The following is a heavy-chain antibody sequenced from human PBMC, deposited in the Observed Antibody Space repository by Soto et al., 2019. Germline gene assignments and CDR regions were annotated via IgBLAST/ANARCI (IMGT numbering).Heavy chain of an antibody. D-gene: IGHD3-22*01. J-gene: IGHJ4*02. V-gene: IGHV3-33*01. CDR1: GFTFSGFG. Sequence: GGSLRLSCAASGFTFSGFGMHWVRQAPGKGLEWVTVIWYDGSKKYYADSVKGRFTISRDNSKNTLYLQMNSLRAEDTAVYYCASSPDEGVVVTFWGQGTLVTVSS. CDR2: IWYDGSKK. CDR3: ASSPDEGVVVTF.